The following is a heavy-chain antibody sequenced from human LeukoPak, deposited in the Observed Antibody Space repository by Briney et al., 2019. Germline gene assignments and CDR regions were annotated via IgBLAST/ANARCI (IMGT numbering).Heavy chain of an antibody. Sequence: GRSLRLACAAYGLKFSTYWTDWVRHAPGKVLVWVSRIRGDGGPTTYADSVKGRLSISRDNDTNTPYLQINNQRATHTAMNYCARRAAVAGTGDYWGQGTLVTVSS. CDR1: GLKFSTYW. V-gene: IGHV3-74*01. D-gene: IGHD6-19*01. CDR2: IRGDGGPT. CDR3: ARRAAVAGTGDY. J-gene: IGHJ4*02.